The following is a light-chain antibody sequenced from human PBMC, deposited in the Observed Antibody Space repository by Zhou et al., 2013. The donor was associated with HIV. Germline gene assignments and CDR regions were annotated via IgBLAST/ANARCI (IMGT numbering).Light chain of an antibody. V-gene: IGKV1-39*01. CDR1: QSITTY. Sequence: DIQMTQSPSFLSASVGDSVSITCRASQSITTYLNWYQQKPGKAPKLLIYSASSLQTGVPSRFSGSGSGTDFTLTISSLQPEDFATYYCQQSYSTLWTFGQGTKVDIK. CDR2: SAS. CDR3: QQSYSTLWT. J-gene: IGKJ1*01.